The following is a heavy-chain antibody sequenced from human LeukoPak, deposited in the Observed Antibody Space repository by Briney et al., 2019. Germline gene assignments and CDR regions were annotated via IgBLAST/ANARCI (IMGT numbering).Heavy chain of an antibody. CDR2: IIPIFGTA. CDR1: GCTFISCA. D-gene: IGHD3-22*01. J-gene: IGHJ5*02. CDR3: ARSAPVAVVIKENWYGP. Sequence: SVKVSCKASGCTFISCAISWVGQAPGQGHEWMGRIIPIFGTANYAQKFQGRVTITADKSTSTAYMELSSLRSEDTAVYYCARSAPVAVVIKENWYGPWGQGTLVTVSS. V-gene: IGHV1-69*06.